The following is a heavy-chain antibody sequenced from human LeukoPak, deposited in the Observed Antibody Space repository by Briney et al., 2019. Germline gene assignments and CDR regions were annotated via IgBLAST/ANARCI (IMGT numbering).Heavy chain of an antibody. CDR1: GGSISSYY. Sequence: SETLSLTCTVSGGSISSYYWSWIRQPPGKGLEWIGYIYYSGSTNYNPSLKSRVTISVDTSKNQFSLKLTSVTAADTAVYYCARGRITMIVGVNSHYSYMDVWGKGTTVTVSS. CDR2: IYYSGST. V-gene: IGHV4-59*12. D-gene: IGHD3-22*01. CDR3: ARGRITMIVGVNSHYSYMDV. J-gene: IGHJ6*03.